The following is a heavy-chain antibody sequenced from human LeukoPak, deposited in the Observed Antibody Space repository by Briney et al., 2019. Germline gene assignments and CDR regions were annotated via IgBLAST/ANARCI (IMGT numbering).Heavy chain of an antibody. V-gene: IGHV3-30*18. CDR1: GFTFSSYG. CDR2: ISYDGSNK. Sequence: PGGSLRLSCAASGFTFSSYGMHWVRQAPGKGLEWVAVISYDGSNKYYADSVKGRFTIPRDNSKNTLYLQMNSLRAEDTAVYYCAKDRSVAGTFYFDYWGQGTLVTVSS. CDR3: AKDRSVAGTFYFDY. D-gene: IGHD6-19*01. J-gene: IGHJ4*02.